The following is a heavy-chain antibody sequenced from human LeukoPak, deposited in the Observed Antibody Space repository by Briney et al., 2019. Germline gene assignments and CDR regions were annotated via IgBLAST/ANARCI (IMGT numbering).Heavy chain of an antibody. Sequence: ASVKVSCKASGYTFTSYYMHWVRQAPGQGLEWMGIINPSGGSTSYAQKFQGRVTMTTDTSTSTAYMELRSLRSDDTAVYYCAARWGYSYGSNAFDIWGQGTMVTVSS. CDR1: GYTFTSYY. V-gene: IGHV1-46*01. J-gene: IGHJ3*02. CDR3: AARWGYSYGSNAFDI. CDR2: INPSGGST. D-gene: IGHD5-18*01.